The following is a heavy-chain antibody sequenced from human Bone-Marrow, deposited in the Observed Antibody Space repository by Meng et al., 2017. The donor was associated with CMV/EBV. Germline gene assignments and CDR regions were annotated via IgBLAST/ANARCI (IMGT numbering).Heavy chain of an antibody. D-gene: IGHD5-18*01. CDR2: ISSSGSTI. Sequence: LSLTCAASGFTFSDYYMSWIRQAPGKGLEWVSYISSSGSTIYYADSVKGRFTISRDNAKNSLYLQMNSLRAEDTAVYYCARAGDRARWIQLWLVAFDIWGQGTMVTVSS. J-gene: IGHJ3*02. V-gene: IGHV3-11*04. CDR1: GFTFSDYY. CDR3: ARAGDRARWIQLWLVAFDI.